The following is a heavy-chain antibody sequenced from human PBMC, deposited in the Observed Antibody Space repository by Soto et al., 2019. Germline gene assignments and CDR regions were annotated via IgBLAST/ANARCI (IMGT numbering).Heavy chain of an antibody. V-gene: IGHV1-2*02. J-gene: IGHJ6*02. CDR1: GYTFTGYY. Sequence: ASVKVSCKASGYTFTGYYMHWVRQAPGQGLEWMGWINPNSGGTNYAQKFQGRVTMTRDTSISTAYMELSRLRSDDTAVYYCARDLGDIVVAVAEHYYGMDVWGQGTKVT. CDR2: INPNSGGT. CDR3: ARDLGDIVVAVAEHYYGMDV. D-gene: IGHD2-15*01.